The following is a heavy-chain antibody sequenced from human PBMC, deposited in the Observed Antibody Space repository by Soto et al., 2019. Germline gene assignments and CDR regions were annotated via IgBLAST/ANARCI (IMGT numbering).Heavy chain of an antibody. V-gene: IGHV1-69*06. CDR2: IIPNFGTA. CDR1: GGAFGSYT. J-gene: IGHJ6*02. CDR3: ARDLVLYGLDV. D-gene: IGHD6-13*01. Sequence: QVQLVQPGGEVKKPGSSVKVSCKASGGAFGSYTISWVRRAPGQGLEWMGGIIPNFGTANYAQKFQGRVTIIADNSTTTAYMELTSLRSEDTAVYYCARDLVLYGLDVWGQGTTVTVSS.